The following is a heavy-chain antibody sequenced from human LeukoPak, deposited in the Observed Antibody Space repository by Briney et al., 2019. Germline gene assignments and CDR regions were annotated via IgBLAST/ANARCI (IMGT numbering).Heavy chain of an antibody. CDR2: IYSSGSN. CDR1: GGSISGYF. Sequence: KPSETLSLTCTVSGGSISGYFWSWIRQPAGKGLEWIGRIYSSGSNNYNPSLKSPVTMSLDTSKSHLSLTLSSVTAADTAVYYCAREPTSGREPTSGRPLDYWGQGTLVTVSS. J-gene: IGHJ4*02. CDR3: AREPTSGREPTSGRPLDY. D-gene: IGHD5-12*01. V-gene: IGHV4-4*07.